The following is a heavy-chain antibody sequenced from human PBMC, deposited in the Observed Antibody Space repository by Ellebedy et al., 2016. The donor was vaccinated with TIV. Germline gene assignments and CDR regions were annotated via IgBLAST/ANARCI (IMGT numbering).Heavy chain of an antibody. V-gene: IGHV5-51*01. CDR3: ARHSHYLFYFNGMDV. Sequence: GESLKISCKASGYTFTNYWIGWVRQMPGKGLEWMGIIYPTDSDTRYNPSFEGQVTISADKSVTTAYLRLSSLKTSDTATYYCARHSHYLFYFNGMDVWGQGTTVTVSS. J-gene: IGHJ6*02. D-gene: IGHD1-26*01. CDR2: IYPTDSDT. CDR1: GYTFTNYW.